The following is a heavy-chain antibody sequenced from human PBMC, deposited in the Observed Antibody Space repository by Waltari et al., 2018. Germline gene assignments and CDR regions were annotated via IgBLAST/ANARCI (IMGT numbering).Heavy chain of an antibody. CDR1: GFSFKNYN. CDR3: TRDISVIIRAHDC. CDR2: IGTSGSS. Sequence: EVQLVESGGGLVQPGGSLRISCATSGFSFKNYNMVWVRKTPGKGVGWVSYIGTSGSSWYADSVKGRLTISRDNAKNSLYLQMNSLRGGDTAVYYCTRDISVIIRAHDCWGQGTLVTVSS. J-gene: IGHJ4*02. V-gene: IGHV3-48*01. D-gene: IGHD2-21*01.